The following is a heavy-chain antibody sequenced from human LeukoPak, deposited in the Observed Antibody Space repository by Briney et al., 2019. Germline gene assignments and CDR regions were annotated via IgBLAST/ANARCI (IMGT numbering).Heavy chain of an antibody. CDR1: GYTFTDYY. CDR3: AKAPQKAIFPDY. Sequence: ASVKVSCKASGYTFTDYYVHWVRQAPGQGLEWMGWINPDSDDTRYAQKFQGRVTMTRDTSISTAYMELSRLRSDDTAVYYCAKAPQKAIFPDYWGQGTLVTVSS. V-gene: IGHV1-2*02. J-gene: IGHJ4*02. CDR2: INPDSDDT. D-gene: IGHD3-9*01.